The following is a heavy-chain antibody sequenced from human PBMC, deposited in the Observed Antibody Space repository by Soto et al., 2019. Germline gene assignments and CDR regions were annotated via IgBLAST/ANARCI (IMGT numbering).Heavy chain of an antibody. V-gene: IGHV4-30-2*01. CDR3: ARRLYYDSSGFEGGGMDV. CDR2: SYHSGST. D-gene: IGHD3-22*01. J-gene: IGHJ6*02. Sequence: SETLSLTCTVSGGSISSGGYSWSWIRQPPGKGREGIGYSYHSGSTYYNPSLKSRVTISVDRSKNQFSLKLSSVTAADTAVYYCARRLYYDSSGFEGGGMDVWGQGTTVTVSS. CDR1: GGSISSGGYS.